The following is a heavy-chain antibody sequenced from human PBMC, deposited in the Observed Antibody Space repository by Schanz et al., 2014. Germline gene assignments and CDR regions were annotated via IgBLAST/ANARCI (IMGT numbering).Heavy chain of an antibody. Sequence: QVQLVESGGGVVQPGRSLRLSCATSGLNFDYYGMNWVRQAPGKGLEWVSGLSASGGHTYYADSVKGRFTISRDNSKDTLYLQMSGLTPEDTAVYYCARGPIPIQGVPMDFWGQGTLVTVSS. CDR3: ARGPIPIQGVPMDF. D-gene: IGHD3-10*01. CDR2: LSASGGHT. CDR1: GLNFDYYG. V-gene: IGHV3-33*01. J-gene: IGHJ4*02.